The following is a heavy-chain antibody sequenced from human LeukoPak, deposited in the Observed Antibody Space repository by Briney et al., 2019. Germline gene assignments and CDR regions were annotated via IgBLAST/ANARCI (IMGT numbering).Heavy chain of an antibody. CDR3: AKSHPYYYDSSGYQFG. V-gene: IGHV3-30*02. D-gene: IGHD3-22*01. CDR2: IRYDGSNK. CDR1: GFTFNNYG. J-gene: IGHJ4*02. Sequence: GGSLRLSCAASGFTFNNYGMLWVRQAPGKGLEWVAFIRYDGSNKYHADSVKGRFTISRDNPKNTLYLKMNSLRPEDTAVYYCAKSHPYYYDSSGYQFGWGQGTLVTVSS.